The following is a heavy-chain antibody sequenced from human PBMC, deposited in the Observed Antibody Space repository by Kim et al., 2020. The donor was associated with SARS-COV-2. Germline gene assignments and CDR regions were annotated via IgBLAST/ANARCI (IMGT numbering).Heavy chain of an antibody. Sequence: ASVKVSCKASGYTFTSYAMHWVRQAPGQRLEWMGWINAGNGNTKYSQKFQGRVTITRDTSASTAYMELSSLRSEDTAVYYCARDLGYCSSTSCYASGLDAFDIWGQGTMVTVSS. D-gene: IGHD2-2*01. CDR2: INAGNGNT. V-gene: IGHV1-3*01. CDR1: GYTFTSYA. J-gene: IGHJ3*02. CDR3: ARDLGYCSSTSCYASGLDAFDI.